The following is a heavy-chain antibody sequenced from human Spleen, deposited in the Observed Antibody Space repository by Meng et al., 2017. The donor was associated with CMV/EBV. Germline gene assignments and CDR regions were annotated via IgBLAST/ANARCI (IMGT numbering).Heavy chain of an antibody. CDR1: GFSLNIYT. Sequence: GESLKISCTASGFSLNIYTINWVRQAPGKGLEWVSSISPSGTHIYYGDSVRGRFTISRDNAHSSSYLQMSSLRSEDTALYYCARVYYDSSGYYSDHYYGMDVWGQGTTVTVSS. CDR2: ISPSGTHI. V-gene: IGHV3-21*04. J-gene: IGHJ6*02. D-gene: IGHD3-22*01. CDR3: ARVYYDSSGYYSDHYYGMDV.